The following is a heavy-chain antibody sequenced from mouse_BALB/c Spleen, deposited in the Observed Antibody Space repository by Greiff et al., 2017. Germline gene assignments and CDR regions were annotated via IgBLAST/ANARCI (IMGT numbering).Heavy chain of an antibody. CDR2: INPSTGYT. CDR3: ARGSYGYDGGLWYFDV. CDR1: GYTFTSYW. Sequence: VQLQQSGAELAKPGASVKMSCKASGYTFTSYWMHWVKQRPGQGLEWIGYINPSTGYTEYNQKFKGKATLTADKSSSTAYMQLSSLASEDSAVYYCARGSYGYDGGLWYFDVWGAGTTVTVSS. D-gene: IGHD2-2*01. V-gene: IGHV1-7*01. J-gene: IGHJ1*01.